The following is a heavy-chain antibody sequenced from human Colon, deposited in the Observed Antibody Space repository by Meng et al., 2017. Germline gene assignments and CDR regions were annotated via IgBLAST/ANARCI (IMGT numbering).Heavy chain of an antibody. CDR3: ARDFERGYYGSGSSYYVMDV. CDR2: IYHSGST. D-gene: IGHD3-10*01. J-gene: IGHJ6*02. V-gene: IGHV4-4*02. Sequence: GSLRLSCAASGGSISSSNWWSWVRQPPGKGLEWIGEIYHSGSTNYNPSLKSRVTISVDKSKNQFYLKLSSVTAADTAVYYCARDFERGYYGSGSSYYVMDVWGQGTTVTVSS. CDR1: GGSISSSNW.